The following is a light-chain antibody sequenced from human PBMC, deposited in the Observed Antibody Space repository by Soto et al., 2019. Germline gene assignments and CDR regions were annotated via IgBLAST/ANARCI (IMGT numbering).Light chain of an antibody. CDR3: QSYDSSMSVA. CDR1: SSNIGAGYD. V-gene: IGLV1-40*01. CDR2: GNS. J-gene: IGLJ2*01. Sequence: QSALTQPPSVSGAPGQRVTISCTGSSSNIGAGYDVHWYQQLPGTAPKLLIYGNSNRPSGVPDRFSGSMSGTSASLAITRLPAEDEADYYCQSYDSSMSVAFGGGTKLTVL.